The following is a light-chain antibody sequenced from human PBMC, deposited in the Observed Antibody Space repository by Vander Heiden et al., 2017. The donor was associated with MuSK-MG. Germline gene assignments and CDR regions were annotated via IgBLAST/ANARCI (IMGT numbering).Light chain of an antibody. CDR1: QGISSY. CDR2: AAS. V-gene: IGKV1-8*01. J-gene: IGKJ4*01. Sequence: AIRMTQSPSSFSASTGDRVTITCRASQGISSYLAWYQQKPWKAPKLLIYAASTLQSGVPSRFSGSGSGTDFTLTISCLQSEDFATYYCQQDDSYPHTFGGGTKVEIK. CDR3: QQDDSYPHT.